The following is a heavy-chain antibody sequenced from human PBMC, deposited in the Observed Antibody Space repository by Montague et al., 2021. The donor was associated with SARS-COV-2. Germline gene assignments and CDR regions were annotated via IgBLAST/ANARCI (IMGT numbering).Heavy chain of an antibody. J-gene: IGHJ6*02. CDR2: IWYDGSNK. CDR3: AREYTMVRGVIMICCYGMDV. V-gene: IGHV3-33*01. Sequence: SLRRSCAASGFTFSSYGMHWVRQAPGKGLEWVAAIWYDGSNKYYADSVKGRFTISRDNSKNTLYLQMNSLRAEDTAVYYCAREYTMVRGVIMICCYGMDVWGQGTTVTVSS. CDR1: GFTFSSYG. D-gene: IGHD3-10*01.